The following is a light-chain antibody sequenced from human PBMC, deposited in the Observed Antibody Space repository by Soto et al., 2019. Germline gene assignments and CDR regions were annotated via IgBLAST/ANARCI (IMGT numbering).Light chain of an antibody. CDR3: QSYDSSLSGSYV. J-gene: IGLJ1*01. V-gene: IGLV1-40*01. Sequence: QSVLTQPPSVSGAPGQRVIISCTGSSSNIGAGYDVHWYQQLPGTAPRLLIYDSNNRPSGVPARFSVSKSDTSASLAITGLQPEDEADYYCQSYDSSLSGSYVFGTGTKVTVL. CDR1: SSNIGAGYD. CDR2: DSN.